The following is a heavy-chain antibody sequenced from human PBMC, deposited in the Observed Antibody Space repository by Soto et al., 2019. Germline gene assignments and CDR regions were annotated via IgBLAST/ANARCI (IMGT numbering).Heavy chain of an antibody. Sequence: QVQLVQSGAEVKKPGSSVKVSCKASGGTFSSYAISWVRQAPGQGLEWMGGIIPIFGTANYAQKFQGRVTIAADESSGAGYMELSSLRSEETAVYYCARETGEYYYDSSGSYYYYYGMDVWGKGTTVTVSS. CDR2: IIPIFGTA. CDR1: GGTFSSYA. D-gene: IGHD3-22*01. CDR3: ARETGEYYYDSSGSYYYYYGMDV. V-gene: IGHV1-69*12. J-gene: IGHJ6*04.